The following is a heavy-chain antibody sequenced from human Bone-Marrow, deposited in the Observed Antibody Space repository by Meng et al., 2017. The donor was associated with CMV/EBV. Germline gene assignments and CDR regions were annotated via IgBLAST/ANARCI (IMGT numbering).Heavy chain of an antibody. CDR1: EFTFDDYA. V-gene: IGHV3-9*01. J-gene: IGHJ3*02. CDR3: AKDSGLGDYTNGVCTAFDI. CDR2: ISWNGGRR. D-gene: IGHD2-8*01. Sequence: SLKISCAASEFTFDDYAMHWVRQPPGRGLEWVSGISWNGGRRDYADSVKGRFTISRDNAKNSLYLQMNSLRPDDTAFYYCAKDSGLGDYTNGVCTAFDIWGQGTMVTVSS.